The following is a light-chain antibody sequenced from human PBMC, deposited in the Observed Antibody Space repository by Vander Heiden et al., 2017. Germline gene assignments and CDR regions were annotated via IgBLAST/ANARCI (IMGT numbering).Light chain of an antibody. CDR2: WAS. Sequence: GVRQLLDRLVVSLGGRATINCKSSQTVLYDSDNKNYLAWYRQKPGQPPKLLISWASTRESGVPDRFSGSGSGTDFTLTISSLQAEDVAIYYCQQYYATPLTFGGGTKVEIK. J-gene: IGKJ4*01. CDR3: QQYYATPLT. CDR1: QTVLYDSDNKNY. V-gene: IGKV4-1*01.